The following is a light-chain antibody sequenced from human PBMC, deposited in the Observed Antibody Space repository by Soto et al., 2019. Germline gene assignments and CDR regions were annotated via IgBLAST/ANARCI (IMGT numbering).Light chain of an antibody. CDR3: QQYYNWPQT. V-gene: IGKV3-15*01. Sequence: EIVMTQSPAILSVSPGERATLSCRASQSVSSNLAWYQQKPGQAPRALIYGASTRAPNVPDRFSGSGSGTEFTLTISSLQSGDFAVYYCQQYYNWPQTFGQGTKVDI. J-gene: IGKJ1*01. CDR1: QSVSSN. CDR2: GAS.